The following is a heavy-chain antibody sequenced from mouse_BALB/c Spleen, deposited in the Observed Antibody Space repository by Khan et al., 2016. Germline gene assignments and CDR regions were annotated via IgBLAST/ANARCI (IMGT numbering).Heavy chain of an antibody. J-gene: IGHJ4*01. CDR1: GFTFNTYA. CDR2: IRSKSNNYAT. D-gene: IGHD2-4*01. Sequence: EVQLVESGGGLVQPKGSLKLSCAASGFTFNTYAMNWVRQAPGKGLEWVARIRSKSNNYATYYADSVKDRFTISRDDSQSMLYLQMNNLKTEDTAMYYCVRIYYDYDEGYDYAMDYWGQGTSVTVSS. V-gene: IGHV10-1*02. CDR3: VRIYYDYDEGYDYAMDY.